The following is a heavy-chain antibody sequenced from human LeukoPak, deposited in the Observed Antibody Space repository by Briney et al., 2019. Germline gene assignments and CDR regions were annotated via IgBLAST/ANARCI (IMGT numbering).Heavy chain of an antibody. CDR3: AGSYDSSGYNDAFDI. V-gene: IGHV4-39*01. CDR1: GGSISSSSYY. D-gene: IGHD3-22*01. J-gene: IGHJ3*02. CDR2: IYYSGST. Sequence: SETLSLTCTVSGGSISSSSYYWGWIRQPPGKGLEWIGSIYYSGSTYYNPSHKSRVTISVDTSKNQFSLKLSSVTAADTAVYYCAGSYDSSGYNDAFDIWGQGTMVTVSS.